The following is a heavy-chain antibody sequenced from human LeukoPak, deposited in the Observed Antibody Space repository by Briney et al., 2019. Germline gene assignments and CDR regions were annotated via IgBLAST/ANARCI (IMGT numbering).Heavy chain of an antibody. CDR2: IGTSTSYI. D-gene: IGHD6-13*01. CDR1: GFTFSTYI. CDR3: ARAPRDRSSSWYLDY. V-gene: IGHV3-21*01. J-gene: IGHJ4*02. Sequence: PGGSLRLSCAASGFTFSTYIMNWVRQTPGKGLEWVSSIGTSTSYIYYADSVKGRFTISRDNAKNSLYLQMNSLRAEDTAVYYCARAPRDRSSSWYLDYWGQGTLVTVSS.